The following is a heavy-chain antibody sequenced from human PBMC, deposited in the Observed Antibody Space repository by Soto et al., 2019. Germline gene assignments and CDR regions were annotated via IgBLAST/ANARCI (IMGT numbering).Heavy chain of an antibody. CDR2: IKEDGGQK. CDR3: AGGSGWESER. CDR1: EFTFTTYW. J-gene: IGHJ4*02. Sequence: EVQLVESGGGLVQPGGSLRLSCAVSEFTFTTYWMTWVRQAPGKGLEWVANIKEDGGQKNYLESVRGRFTISRDNAKKSLFLEMSSLRVEDTAVYFCAGGSGWESERWGQGTLVTVSS. D-gene: IGHD6-19*01. V-gene: IGHV3-7*05.